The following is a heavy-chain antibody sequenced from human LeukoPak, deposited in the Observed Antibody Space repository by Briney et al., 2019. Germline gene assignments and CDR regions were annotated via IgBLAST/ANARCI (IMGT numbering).Heavy chain of an antibody. CDR1: GGTFSSYVI. CDR2: ISYSGST. V-gene: IGHV4-39*07. D-gene: IGHD2-15*01. J-gene: IGHJ6*03. CDR3: ARGYCSGGSCYSYYYYNYMDV. Sequence: SCKASGGTFSSYVISWIRQPPGKGLEWIGSISYSGSTYYNPSLKSRVTISVDTSKNQFSLKLSSVTAADTAVYYCARGYCSGGSCYSYYYYNYMDVWGKGTTVTVSS.